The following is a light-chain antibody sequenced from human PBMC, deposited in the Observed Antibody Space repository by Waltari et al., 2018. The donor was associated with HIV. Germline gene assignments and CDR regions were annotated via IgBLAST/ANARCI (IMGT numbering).Light chain of an antibody. CDR1: SSDVATYKL. CDR2: EVS. V-gene: IGLV2-23*02. J-gene: IGLJ2*01. Sequence: QSALTQPASVSGSPGQSNTISCTRTSSDVATYKLVSWYQQHPGKAPKLMIYEVSKRPSGVSDRFSGSKSGDTASLTISGLQAEDEADYYCCSYVSNVIFGGGTKLTVL. CDR3: CSYVSNVI.